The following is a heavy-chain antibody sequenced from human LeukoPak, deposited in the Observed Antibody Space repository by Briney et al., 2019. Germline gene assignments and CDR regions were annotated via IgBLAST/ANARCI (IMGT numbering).Heavy chain of an antibody. Sequence: SETLSLTCTVSGGSISSYYWSRIRQPPGKGLEWIAYIYNSGSTYYNPSLRSRVAISMDTSNNRFSLRLDSVTAADTAVYFCATTARHCSEYWGQGTLVTVSS. CDR3: ATTARHCSEY. CDR2: IYNSGST. CDR1: GGSISSYY. D-gene: IGHD6-6*01. J-gene: IGHJ4*02. V-gene: IGHV4-4*09.